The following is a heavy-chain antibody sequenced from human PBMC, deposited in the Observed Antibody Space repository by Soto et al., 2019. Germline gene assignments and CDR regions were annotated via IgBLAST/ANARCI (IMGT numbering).Heavy chain of an antibody. D-gene: IGHD6-13*01. CDR3: ARRYSSAFDI. Sequence: QVQLQESGPGPVKPSETLSLTCTVSGGSISSYYWSWIRQPPGKGLEWIGYIYYSGSTNYNPSLTSRVTISVDTSKNQFSLKLSSVTAADTAVYYCARRYSSAFDIWGQGTMVTVSS. CDR2: IYYSGST. V-gene: IGHV4-59*08. CDR1: GGSISSYY. J-gene: IGHJ3*02.